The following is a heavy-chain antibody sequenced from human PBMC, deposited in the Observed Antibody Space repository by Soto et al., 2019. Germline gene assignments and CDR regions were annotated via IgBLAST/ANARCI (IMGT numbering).Heavy chain of an antibody. D-gene: IGHD3-22*01. J-gene: IGHJ4*02. Sequence: ASVKVSCKASGYIFTNYYIHWVRQAPGQGLEWMAIINPLPTSGSTNYAQKFQGRVTVTRDTSTSTVYMELSSLRSEDTAIYYCARNGGGYYYGPFDYWGQGTLVTVSS. CDR1: GYIFTNYY. V-gene: IGHV1-46*01. CDR2: INPLPTSGST. CDR3: ARNGGGYYYGPFDY.